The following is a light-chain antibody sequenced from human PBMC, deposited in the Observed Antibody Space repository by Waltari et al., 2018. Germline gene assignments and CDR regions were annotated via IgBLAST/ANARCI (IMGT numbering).Light chain of an antibody. CDR2: DVD. CDR1: SRDIGRYTY. CDR3: SSYTTTSPVI. J-gene: IGLJ2*01. Sequence: QSALTQPASASGSLGQSITISCSGTSRDIGRYTYVSWYQQHPGKAPKLIIYDVDHRPSGVSLRFSGSKSGNTASLTFSGSRAEDEADYHCSSYTTTSPVIFGGGTKVTVL. V-gene: IGLV2-14*03.